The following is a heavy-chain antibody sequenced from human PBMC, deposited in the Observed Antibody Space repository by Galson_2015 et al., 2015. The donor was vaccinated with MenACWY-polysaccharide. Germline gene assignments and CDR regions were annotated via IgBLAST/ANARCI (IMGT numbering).Heavy chain of an antibody. V-gene: IGHV3-21*01. CDR2: ISYSSNSI. CDR3: ARESHHDSSGYPDY. Sequence: SLRLSCAASGFSFSSYTLNWVRQAPGKGLEWVSSISYSSNSIYYADSVKGRFTISRDNAKNTLYLQMNSLRAEDTALYYCARESHHDSSGYPDYWGQGTLVTVSS. CDR1: GFSFSSYT. J-gene: IGHJ4*02. D-gene: IGHD3-22*01.